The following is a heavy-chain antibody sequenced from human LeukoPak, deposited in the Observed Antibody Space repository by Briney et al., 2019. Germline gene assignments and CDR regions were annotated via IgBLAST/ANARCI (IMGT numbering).Heavy chain of an antibody. CDR1: GYSFTNYW. J-gene: IGHJ6*03. V-gene: IGHV5-51*01. CDR2: IYPGDSDT. D-gene: IGHD6-13*01. CDR3: ARLYTSSWYPVGYYYYYYMDV. Sequence: AGESLKISCKGSGYSFTNYWIAWVRQMPGKGLEWMGIIYPGDSDTRYSPSFQGQVTMSADKSISTAYLQWSSLKASDTAMYYCARLYTSSWYPVGYYYYYYMDVWGKGTTVTVSS.